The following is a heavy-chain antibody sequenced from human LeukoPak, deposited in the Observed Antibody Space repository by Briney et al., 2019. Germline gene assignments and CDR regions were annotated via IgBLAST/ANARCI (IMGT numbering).Heavy chain of an antibody. CDR1: GGSISSGDYY. CDR3: ARGLSSTSYDWFDP. D-gene: IGHD2-2*01. Sequence: SETLSLTCTVSGGSISSGDYYWSWIRQPPGKGLEWIGYIYYSGSTYYNPSLKSRVTISVDTSKNQFSPKLSSVTAADTAVYYCARGLSSTSYDWFDPWGQGTLVTVSS. CDR2: IYYSGST. J-gene: IGHJ5*02. V-gene: IGHV4-30-4*01.